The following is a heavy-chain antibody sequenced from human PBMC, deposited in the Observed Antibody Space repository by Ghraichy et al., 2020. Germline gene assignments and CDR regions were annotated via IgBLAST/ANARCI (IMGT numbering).Heavy chain of an antibody. D-gene: IGHD3-3*01. CDR1: GGSIASFY. CDR2: IYYIGNT. J-gene: IGHJ4*02. V-gene: IGHV4-59*01. CDR3: ARSPTAYFDSEDSGRWWHFDF. Sequence: SETLSLTCTISGGSIASFYWSWIRQPPGRGLEWIGNIYYIGNTNYNPSLESRVTISEDTANNQFSLRLDSVTAADTAVYYCARSPTAYFDSEDSGRWWHFDFWGQGILVTVSS.